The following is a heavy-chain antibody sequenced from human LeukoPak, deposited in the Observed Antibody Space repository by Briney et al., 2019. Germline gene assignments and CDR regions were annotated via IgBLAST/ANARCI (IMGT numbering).Heavy chain of an antibody. CDR1: GFSINTSYF. V-gene: IGHV4-38-2*01. CDR3: ARHEERFLVRFFDY. J-gene: IGHJ4*02. D-gene: IGHD2-8*02. CDR2: ISHSGRT. Sequence: SETLSLTCAVSGFSINTSYFGGWIRQPPGKGLEWIGTISHSGRTFYNPSLRTRVTISLDTSKNLFSLNLTSVTAADTAVYYCARHEERFLVRFFDYWGQGTLVTVSS.